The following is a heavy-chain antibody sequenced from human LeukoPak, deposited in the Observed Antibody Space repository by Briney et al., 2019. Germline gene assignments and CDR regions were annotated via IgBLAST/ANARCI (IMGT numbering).Heavy chain of an antibody. D-gene: IGHD3-22*01. V-gene: IGHV3-43*02. CDR2: ISGDGGST. CDR3: AKGDYYYDSSGYTAHVN. Sequence: GGSLRLSCAASGFTFDDYAMHWVRQAPGKGLEWVSLISGDGGSTYYADSVKGRFTISRDNSKNSLYLQMNSLRTEDTALYYCAKGDYYYDSSGYTAHVNWGRGNRVIVSA. CDR1: GFTFDDYA. J-gene: IGHJ4*02.